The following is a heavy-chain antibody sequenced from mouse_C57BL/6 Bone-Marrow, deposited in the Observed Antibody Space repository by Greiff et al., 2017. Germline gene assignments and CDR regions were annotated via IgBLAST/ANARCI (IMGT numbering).Heavy chain of an antibody. V-gene: IGHV1-15*01. D-gene: IGHD1-1*01. CDR1: GYTFTDYE. CDR3: TRFDYYGRFDY. Sequence: QVQLKESGAELVRPGASVTLSCKASGYTFTDYEMHWVKQTPVHGLEWIGAIDPETGGTAYNQKFKGKAILTADKSSSTAYMELRSLTSEDSAVYYCTRFDYYGRFDYWGQGTTLTVSS. CDR2: IDPETGGT. J-gene: IGHJ2*01.